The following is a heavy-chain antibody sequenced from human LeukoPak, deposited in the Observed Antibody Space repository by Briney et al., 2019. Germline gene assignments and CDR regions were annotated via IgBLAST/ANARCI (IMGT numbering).Heavy chain of an antibody. D-gene: IGHD4-17*01. V-gene: IGHV4-59*01. Sequence: PETLSLTCTVSGGSISSNYWSWIRQPPGKGLEWIWYIYYSGSSNYNPSLKSRVTISVDTSKNQFALNLSSVTAADTAVYYCARRTVTTPPFYYYYIDVWGKGTTVTVSS. CDR2: IYYSGSS. J-gene: IGHJ6*03. CDR3: ARRTVTTPPFYYYYIDV. CDR1: GGSISSNY.